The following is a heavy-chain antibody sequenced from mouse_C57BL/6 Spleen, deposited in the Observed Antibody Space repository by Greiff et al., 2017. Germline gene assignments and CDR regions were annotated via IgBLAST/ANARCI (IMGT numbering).Heavy chain of an antibody. CDR3: ARPYYGSPYWYFDV. CDR2: IDPSDSYT. V-gene: IGHV1-69*01. Sequence: QQSCKASGYTFTSYWMHWVKQRPGQGLEWIGEIDPSDSYTNYNQKFKGKSTLTVDKSSSTAYMQLSSLTSEDSAVYYCARPYYGSPYWYFDVWGTGTTVTVSS. CDR1: GYTFTSYW. D-gene: IGHD1-1*01. J-gene: IGHJ1*03.